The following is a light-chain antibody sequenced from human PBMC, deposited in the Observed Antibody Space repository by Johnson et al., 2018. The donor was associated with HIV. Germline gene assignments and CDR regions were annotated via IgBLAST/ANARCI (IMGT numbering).Light chain of an antibody. Sequence: QSVLTQPPSVSAAPGQKVTISCSGSSSNIGNNYVSWYQQLPGTAPKLLIYDNNKRPSGITDRFSGSKSGTSATLGITGLQTGDEADYYCKTWDSRLSVGHVFGTGTKVTVL. CDR1: SSNIGNNY. J-gene: IGLJ1*01. CDR3: KTWDSRLSVGHV. V-gene: IGLV1-51*01. CDR2: DNN.